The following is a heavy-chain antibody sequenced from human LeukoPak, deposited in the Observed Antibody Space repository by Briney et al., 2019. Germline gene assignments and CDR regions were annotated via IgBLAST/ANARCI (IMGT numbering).Heavy chain of an antibody. D-gene: IGHD3-22*01. V-gene: IGHV3-74*01. CDR2: INSDGSSA. J-gene: IGHJ4*02. Sequence: GGSLRLSCAASGFTFNNYWMHWVRQAPGKGLVWVSGINSDGSSATYADSVKGRFTISRDNAKNTLYLEMNSLRAEDMAVYYCAIGVVITTAFDNWGQGTLVTVST. CDR1: GFTFNNYW. CDR3: AIGVVITTAFDN.